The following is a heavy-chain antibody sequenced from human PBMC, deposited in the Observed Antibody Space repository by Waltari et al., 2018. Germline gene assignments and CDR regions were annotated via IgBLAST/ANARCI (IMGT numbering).Heavy chain of an antibody. CDR2: ITGSGGTT. J-gene: IGHJ4*02. D-gene: IGHD3-10*01. CDR3: ARERNYYYFDY. V-gene: IGHV3-64*01. Sequence: EVQLVESGGGLVQPGGSLRLSCAASGFTFTTYTIHWVRQAPGKGLEYVSAITGSGGTTYYANFVKGRFTISRDNSKNTVYLQMDSLRAEDMAVYYCARERNYYYFDYWGQGTLVTVSS. CDR1: GFTFTTYT.